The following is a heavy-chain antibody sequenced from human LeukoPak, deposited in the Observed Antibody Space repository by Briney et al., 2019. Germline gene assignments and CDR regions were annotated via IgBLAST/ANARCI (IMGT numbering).Heavy chain of an antibody. J-gene: IGHJ4*02. V-gene: IGHV1-2*02. CDR2: INPNSGGT. CDR1: GYTFTGSY. CDR3: ARAPRHIVVVTSCFDY. Sequence: GASVKVSCKASGYTFTGSYMHWVRQAPGQGLEWMGWINPNSGGTNYAQKFQGRVTMTRDTSISTAYMELSRLRSDDTAVYYCARAPRHIVVVTSCFDYWGQGTLVTVSS. D-gene: IGHD2-21*02.